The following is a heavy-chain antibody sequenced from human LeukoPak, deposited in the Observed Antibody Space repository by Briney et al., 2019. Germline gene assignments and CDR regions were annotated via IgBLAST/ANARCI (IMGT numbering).Heavy chain of an antibody. Sequence: PSETLSLTCTVSGYSISSGYYWGWIRQPPGKGLEWIGSIYHSGSTYYNPSLKSRVTISVDTSKNQVSLKLSSVTAADTAVFYCARGGSPAAISFAFDIWGQGTMVTVSS. CDR1: GYSISSGYY. CDR2: IYHSGST. CDR3: ARGGSPAAISFAFDI. V-gene: IGHV4-38-2*02. J-gene: IGHJ3*02. D-gene: IGHD2-2*02.